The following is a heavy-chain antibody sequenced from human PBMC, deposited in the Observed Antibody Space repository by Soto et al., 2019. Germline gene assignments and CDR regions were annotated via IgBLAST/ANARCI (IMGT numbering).Heavy chain of an antibody. CDR1: GFTFSSYA. CDR3: AKDPGPLLWFGEFHFDY. D-gene: IGHD3-10*01. V-gene: IGHV3-23*01. CDR2: ISGSGGST. J-gene: IGHJ4*02. Sequence: GGSLRLSCAASGFTFSSYAMSWVRQAPGKGLEWVSAISGSGGSTYYADSVKGRFTISRDNSKNTLYLQMNSLRAEDTAVYYCAKDPGPLLWFGEFHFDYWGQGTLVTVSS.